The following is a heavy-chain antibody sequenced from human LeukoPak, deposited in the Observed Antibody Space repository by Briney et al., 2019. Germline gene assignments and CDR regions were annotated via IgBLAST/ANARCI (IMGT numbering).Heavy chain of an antibody. Sequence: GGSLRLSCAASGFTFSSYWMSWVRQAPGKGLEWVANIKQDGSEEYYVDSVKGRFTISRDNAKNSLYLQMNSLRAEDTAVYYCARDLYMEESGTIKYWGQGTLVTVSS. CDR3: ARDLYMEESGTIKY. V-gene: IGHV3-7*01. J-gene: IGHJ4*02. D-gene: IGHD5-12*01. CDR2: IKQDGSEE. CDR1: GFTFSSYW.